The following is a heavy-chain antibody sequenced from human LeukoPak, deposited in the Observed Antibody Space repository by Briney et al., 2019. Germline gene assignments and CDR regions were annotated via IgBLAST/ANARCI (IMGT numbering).Heavy chain of an antibody. Sequence: SETLSLTCTVSGGSISSYYWSWIRQPPGKGLEWIGYIYYSGSTNYNPSLKSRVTISVDMSKNQFSLMLNSVTAADTAVYYCARELVRGVLGYWGQGTLVTVSS. CDR2: IYYSGST. D-gene: IGHD3-10*01. CDR3: ARELVRGVLGY. V-gene: IGHV4-59*12. J-gene: IGHJ4*02. CDR1: GGSISSYY.